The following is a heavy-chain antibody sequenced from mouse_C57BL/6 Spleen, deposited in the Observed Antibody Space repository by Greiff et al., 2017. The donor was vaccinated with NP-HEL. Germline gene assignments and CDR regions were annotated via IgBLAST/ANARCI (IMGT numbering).Heavy chain of an antibody. D-gene: IGHD2-4*01. Sequence: EVQLQESGGGLVKPGGSLKLSCAASGFTFSSYAMSWVRQTPEKRLEWVATISDGGSYTYYPDNVKGRFTISRDNAKNNLYLQMSHLKSEDTAMYYCASYDYDRGYAMDYWGQGTSVTVSS. CDR2: ISDGGSYT. CDR1: GFTFSSYA. CDR3: ASYDYDRGYAMDY. V-gene: IGHV5-4*01. J-gene: IGHJ4*01.